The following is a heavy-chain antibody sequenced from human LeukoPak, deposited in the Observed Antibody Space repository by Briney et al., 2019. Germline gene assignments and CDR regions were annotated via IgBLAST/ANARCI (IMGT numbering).Heavy chain of an antibody. CDR1: GYSFTNYY. CDR3: ARGGYIYGSFDN. J-gene: IGHJ4*02. V-gene: IGHV1-46*01. CDR2: INPSGGSSGGST. Sequence: GASVKVSCKASGYSFTNYYLHWVRQAPGQGLEYMGIINPSGGSSGGSTTYAQKFQGRVTMTRDTSTSTVYMELSNLRSEDTAVYYCARGGYIYGSFDNWGQGSLVTV. D-gene: IGHD5-18*01.